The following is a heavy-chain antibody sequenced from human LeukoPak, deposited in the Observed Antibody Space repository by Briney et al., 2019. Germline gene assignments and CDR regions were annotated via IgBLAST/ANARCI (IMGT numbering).Heavy chain of an antibody. V-gene: IGHV1-3*01. CDR3: ARDWGGTVTIGKY. Sequence: GASVKVSCKASGYTFAGYGIHWVRQAPGQRLEWMGWMNAGNGDTKYSQKFQGRVTITRDTSASTAYMELSSLRSEDTAVYYCARDWGGTVTIGKYWGQGTLVTVSS. J-gene: IGHJ4*02. D-gene: IGHD4-4*01. CDR1: GYTFAGYG. CDR2: MNAGNGDT.